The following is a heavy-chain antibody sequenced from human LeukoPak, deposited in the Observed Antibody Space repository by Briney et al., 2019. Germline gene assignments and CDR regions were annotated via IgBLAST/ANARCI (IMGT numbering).Heavy chain of an antibody. CDR3: ARVKEYYYDSSGGYGMDV. CDR1: GFTYSDYY. V-gene: IGHV3-11*05. D-gene: IGHD3-22*01. J-gene: IGHJ6*02. Sequence: GGSLRLSCAASGFTYSDYYMSWIRQAPGKGLEWVSYISSSSSYTNYADSVKGRFTISRDNAKNSLYLQMNSLRAEDTAVYYCARVKEYYYDSSGGYGMDVWGQGTTVTVSS. CDR2: ISSSSSYT.